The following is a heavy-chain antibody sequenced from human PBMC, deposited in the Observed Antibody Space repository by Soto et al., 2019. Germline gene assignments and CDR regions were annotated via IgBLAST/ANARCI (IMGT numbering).Heavy chain of an antibody. CDR1: GGSFSGYY. Sequence: SSETRSRTCPLYGGSFSGYYSSWIRQPPWKWLEWIVEINHSGSTNYNPSLKSRVTISVDTSNNQFSLKLSSVTAADTAVYYCARGRGITLVRGVTPYYYYHGMDVWAQGTTLTASS. CDR3: ARGRGITLVRGVTPYYYYHGMDV. D-gene: IGHD3-10*01. V-gene: IGHV4-34*01. CDR2: INHSGST. J-gene: IGHJ6*02.